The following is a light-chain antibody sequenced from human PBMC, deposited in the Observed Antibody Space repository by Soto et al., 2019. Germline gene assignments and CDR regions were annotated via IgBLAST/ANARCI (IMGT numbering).Light chain of an antibody. CDR2: ALS. V-gene: IGKV2-40*01. CDR1: QSLLDTDDGNTY. CDR3: LQRLKFPHT. J-gene: IGKJ4*01. Sequence: VVMTQAPISLPVTPGEPASISCRSSQSLLDTDDGNTYLDGYLQKPVQSPQLLIYALSYLASGVPYRFSGRASDADFTMTIRRVDAGDVGVYYYLQRLKFPHTFGGGTKVQL.